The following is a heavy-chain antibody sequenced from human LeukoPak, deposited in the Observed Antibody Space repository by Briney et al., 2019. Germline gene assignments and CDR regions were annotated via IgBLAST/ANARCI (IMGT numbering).Heavy chain of an antibody. Sequence: ASVKVSCKASGYTFTSYYMHWVRQAPGQGLEWMGIINPSGGSTSYAQKFQGRVTMTRDTSTSTVYMELSSLRSEDTAVYYCARDRYCSGGSCYSYRFDYWGQGTLVTVSS. CDR2: INPSGGST. J-gene: IGHJ4*02. CDR3: ARDRYCSGGSCYSYRFDY. V-gene: IGHV1-46*01. CDR1: GYTFTSYY. D-gene: IGHD2-15*01.